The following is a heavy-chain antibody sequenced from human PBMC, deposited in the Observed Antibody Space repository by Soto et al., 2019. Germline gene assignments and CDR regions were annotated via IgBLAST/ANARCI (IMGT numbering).Heavy chain of an antibody. V-gene: IGHV3-9*01. D-gene: IGHD2-2*01. J-gene: IGHJ4*02. Sequence: EVQLVESGGGSVQPGGSLRLSCVASGFRFDDYAMHWVRQRPGKGLEWVSGINWNSDTIGYDDSVKGRFIVSRDNAAGSVLLRMSSRRADATAIYFCVMSSSNDRSFHFESWGQGTLVTVSS. CDR1: GFRFDDYA. CDR2: INWNSDTI. CDR3: VMSSSNDRSFHFES.